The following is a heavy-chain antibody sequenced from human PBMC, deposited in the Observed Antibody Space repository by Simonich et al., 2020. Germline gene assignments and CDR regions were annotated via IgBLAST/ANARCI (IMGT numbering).Heavy chain of an antibody. Sequence: QVQLVQSGAEVKKPGASVKVSCKASGYTFTGYYMHWVRQAPGQGLGWRGWINPNSGGTKYAQKFQGRVTMTRDTSISTAYMERSRLRSDDTAVYYCASSKRGYNWNDFDYWGQGTLVTVSS. J-gene: IGHJ4*02. CDR1: GYTFTGYY. V-gene: IGHV1-2*02. CDR2: INPNSGGT. D-gene: IGHD1-1*01. CDR3: ASSKRGYNWNDFDY.